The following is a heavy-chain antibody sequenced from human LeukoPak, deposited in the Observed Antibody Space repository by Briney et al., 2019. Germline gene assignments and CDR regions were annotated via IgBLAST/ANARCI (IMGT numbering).Heavy chain of an antibody. Sequence: EASVKVSCKASGYTFIDYYIHWVRQAPGQGLEWMGWISAYNGNTNYAQKLQGRVTMTTDTSTSTAYMELRSLRSDDTAVYYCARVSTVTTFLDYWGQGTLVTVSS. CDR3: ARVSTVTTFLDY. J-gene: IGHJ4*02. CDR2: ISAYNGNT. CDR1: GYTFIDYY. V-gene: IGHV1-18*04. D-gene: IGHD4-11*01.